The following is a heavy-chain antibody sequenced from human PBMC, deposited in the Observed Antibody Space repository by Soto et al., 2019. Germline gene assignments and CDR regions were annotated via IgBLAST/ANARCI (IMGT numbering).Heavy chain of an antibody. CDR3: ARSTMVRGVTP. CDR1: GYTFTSYA. J-gene: IGHJ5*02. V-gene: IGHV1-3*01. Sequence: ASVKVPCKASGYTFTSYAMHWVRQAPGQRLEWMGWINAGNGNTKYSQKFQGRVTITRDTSASTAYMELSSLRSEDTAVYYCARSTMVRGVTPWGQGTLVTVSS. D-gene: IGHD3-10*01. CDR2: INAGNGNT.